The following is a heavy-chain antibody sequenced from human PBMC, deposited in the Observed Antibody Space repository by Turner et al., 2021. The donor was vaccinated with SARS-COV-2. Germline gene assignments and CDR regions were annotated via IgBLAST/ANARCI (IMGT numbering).Heavy chain of an antibody. V-gene: IGHV1-8*01. CDR2: MDHDSGNT. CDR1: GYTYSNYD. J-gene: IGHJ4*02. D-gene: IGHD3-16*02. CDR3: AGGMFRFEGVIVRPVGY. Sequence: QVQLVPSGAVVKKPGASVKVSCTASGYTYSNYDTNWVRPANGQGLEWRGWMDHDSGNTGYAQKGQGRVTMNRKNSIITAYMERSSLRFYDTAVYYCAGGMFRFEGVIVRPVGYWGQGTLVTVSS.